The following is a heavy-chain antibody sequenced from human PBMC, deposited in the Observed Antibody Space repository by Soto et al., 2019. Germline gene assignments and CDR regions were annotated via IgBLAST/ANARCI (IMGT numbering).Heavy chain of an antibody. CDR1: GFTFSSYS. CDR2: ISSSSSTI. V-gene: IGHV3-48*02. D-gene: IGHD5-12*01. Sequence: PGGSLRLSCAASGFTFSSYSMNWVRQAPGKGLEWVSYISSSSSTIYYADSVKGRFTISRDNAKNSLYPQMNSLRDEDTAVYYCAREGKRVDYGMDVWGQGTTVTVSS. CDR3: AREGKRVDYGMDV. J-gene: IGHJ6*02.